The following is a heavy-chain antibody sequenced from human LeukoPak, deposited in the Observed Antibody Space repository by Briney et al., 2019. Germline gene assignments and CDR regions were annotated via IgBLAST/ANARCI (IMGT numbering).Heavy chain of an antibody. D-gene: IGHD6-13*01. Sequence: SETLSLTCTVSSGSISSYYWSWIRRPAGKGLEWIGRIYTSGSTDYNPSLKSRVTMSVDTSKNQFSLKLSSVTAADTAVYYCASYSSSTWYGLDYWGQGTLVTVSS. V-gene: IGHV4-4*07. CDR1: SGSISSYY. J-gene: IGHJ4*02. CDR3: ASYSSSTWYGLDY. CDR2: IYTSGST.